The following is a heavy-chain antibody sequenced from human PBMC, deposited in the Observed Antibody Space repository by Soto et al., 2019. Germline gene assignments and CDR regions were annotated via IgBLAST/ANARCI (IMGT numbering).Heavy chain of an antibody. D-gene: IGHD6-13*01. Sequence: EVQLLESGGGLVQPGGSLRLSCAGSGFTFSNYAMSWVRQAPGKGLEWVSAIADSGDTTHHADSVKGRFTISRDNSKNTLYMQMNSLRAEDTAVYYCVKGAAAGTYYWGQGTLVTVSS. V-gene: IGHV3-23*01. CDR2: IADSGDTT. CDR3: VKGAAAGTYY. CDR1: GFTFSNYA. J-gene: IGHJ4*02.